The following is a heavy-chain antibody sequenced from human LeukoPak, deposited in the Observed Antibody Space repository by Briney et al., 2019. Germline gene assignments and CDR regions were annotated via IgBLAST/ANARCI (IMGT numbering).Heavy chain of an antibody. D-gene: IGHD3-16*01. CDR3: AKEMYDYVWGSYFEN. J-gene: IGHJ4*02. V-gene: IGHV3-30*02. Sequence: GGPLRLSCGASGFTFRSYGVHWVRQAPGKGLEWVAFIQKDGSNKYYGDSVKGRYTISRDNSKNTLYLQMNSLRVEDTAVYYCAKEMYDYVWGSYFENWGQGTLVTVSS. CDR1: GFTFRSYG. CDR2: IQKDGSNK.